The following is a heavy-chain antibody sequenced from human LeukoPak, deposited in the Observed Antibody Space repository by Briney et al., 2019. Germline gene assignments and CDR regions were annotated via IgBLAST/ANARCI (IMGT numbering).Heavy chain of an antibody. J-gene: IGHJ5*02. CDR1: GGSISSSSYY. V-gene: IGHV4-39*07. CDR3: ARGRRGDDILTGYSNWFDP. CDR2: IYYSGTT. D-gene: IGHD3-9*01. Sequence: SETLSLTCSVSGGSISSSSYYYAWIRQPPGKGLEWIGSIYYSGTTYYNPSLKSRVTISVDTSKNQFSLKLSSVTAADTAVHYCARGRRGDDILTGYSNWFDPWGQGTLVTVSS.